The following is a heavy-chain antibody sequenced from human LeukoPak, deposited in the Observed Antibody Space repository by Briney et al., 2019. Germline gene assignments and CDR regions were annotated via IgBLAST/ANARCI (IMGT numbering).Heavy chain of an antibody. Sequence: ASETLSLTCAVYGGSFSGYYWSWIRQPPGKGLEWIGEINHSGSTNYNPSLKSRVTISVDKSKSQFSLKLSSVTAADTAVYYCARVLGRGYKNWFDPWGQGTLVTVSS. CDR1: GGSFSGYY. V-gene: IGHV4-34*01. CDR3: ARVLGRGYKNWFDP. CDR2: INHSGST. D-gene: IGHD5-24*01. J-gene: IGHJ5*02.